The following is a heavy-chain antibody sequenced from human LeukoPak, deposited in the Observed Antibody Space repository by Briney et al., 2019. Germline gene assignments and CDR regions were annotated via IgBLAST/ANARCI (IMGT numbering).Heavy chain of an antibody. Sequence: ASVKVSCKASGYTFTSYYMHWVRQAPGRGLEWMGIINPSGGSTSYAQKFQGRVTMTRDTSTSTVYMELSSLRSEDTAVYYCARELAQWLVTYYFDYWGQGTLVTVSS. CDR2: INPSGGST. CDR3: ARELAQWLVTYYFDY. D-gene: IGHD6-19*01. J-gene: IGHJ4*02. CDR1: GYTFTSYY. V-gene: IGHV1-46*01.